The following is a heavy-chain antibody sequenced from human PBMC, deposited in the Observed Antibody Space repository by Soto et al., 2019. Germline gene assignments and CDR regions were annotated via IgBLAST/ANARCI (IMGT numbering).Heavy chain of an antibody. V-gene: IGHV4-39*07. CDR3: ARDSGMVRRQNYFDY. J-gene: IGHJ4*02. CDR2: IYYRGST. CDR1: GGSITSSSHY. D-gene: IGHD3-10*01. Sequence: SETLSLTCTVSGGSITSSSHYWGWIRQSPGKGLEKIAKIYYRGSTYYNPSLKSRVTISVDKSKNQFSLKLSSVTAADTAVYYCARDSGMVRRQNYFDYWGQGTLVTVSS.